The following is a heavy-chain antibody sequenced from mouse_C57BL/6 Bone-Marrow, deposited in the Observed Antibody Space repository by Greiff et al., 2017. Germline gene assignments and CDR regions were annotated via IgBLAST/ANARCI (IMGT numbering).Heavy chain of an antibody. J-gene: IGHJ3*01. CDR3: ASGAYYGNYGFAY. D-gene: IGHD2-10*01. Sequence: VQLQQSGAELARPGASVKMSCKASGYTFTSYTMHWVKQRPGQGLEWIGYINPSSGYTKYNQKFKDKATLTADKSSSTAYIQLSSLTSEDSAVYYCASGAYYGNYGFAYWGQGTLVTVSA. CDR1: GYTFTSYT. CDR2: INPSSGYT. V-gene: IGHV1-4*01.